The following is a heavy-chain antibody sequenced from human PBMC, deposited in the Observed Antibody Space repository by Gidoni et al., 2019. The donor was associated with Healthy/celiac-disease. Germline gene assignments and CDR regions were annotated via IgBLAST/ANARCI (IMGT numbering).Heavy chain of an antibody. CDR2: INPNSGGT. CDR1: GYTSTGYY. J-gene: IGHJ6*02. D-gene: IGHD3-3*01. CDR3: ASPHIGGFWSGYFAGMDV. V-gene: IGHV1-2*02. Sequence: QVQLVQSGAEVKKPGASVQVSCKASGYTSTGYYLHWVRQAPGQGLEWMGWINPNSGGTNYAQKFQGRVTMTRDTSISTAYMELSRLRSDDTAVYYCASPHIGGFWSGYFAGMDVWGQGTTVTVSS.